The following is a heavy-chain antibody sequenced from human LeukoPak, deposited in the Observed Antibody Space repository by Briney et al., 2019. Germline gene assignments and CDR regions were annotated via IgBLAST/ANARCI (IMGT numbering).Heavy chain of an antibody. D-gene: IGHD5-18*01. CDR2: INPSGGST. CDR3: ARGLPHTLDTAMVFDH. Sequence: GASVKVSCKASGYTFTSYYMHWVRQAPAQGLEWMGIINPSGGSTSYAQRFQGRVTMTRDTSTSTVYMELSSLRSEDTAVYYCARGLPHTLDTAMVFDHWGQGTLVTVSS. J-gene: IGHJ4*02. CDR1: GYTFTSYY. V-gene: IGHV1-46*01.